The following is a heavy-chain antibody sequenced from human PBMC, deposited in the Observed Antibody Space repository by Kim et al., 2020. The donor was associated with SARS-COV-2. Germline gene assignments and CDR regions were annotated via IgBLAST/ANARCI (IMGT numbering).Heavy chain of an antibody. CDR1: GFTFSSYA. V-gene: IGHV3-23*01. CDR2: ISGSGVNT. Sequence: GGSLRLSCAASGFTFSSYAMNWVRQAPGKGLEWVSIISGSGVNTYYADSVKGRFTISRDNSRNTLYLQINSLRAEDTAVYYCAKDGPRGCTSASCSSPDVWGQGTTVTVSS. CDR3: AKDGPRGCTSASCSSPDV. J-gene: IGHJ6*02. D-gene: IGHD2-2*01.